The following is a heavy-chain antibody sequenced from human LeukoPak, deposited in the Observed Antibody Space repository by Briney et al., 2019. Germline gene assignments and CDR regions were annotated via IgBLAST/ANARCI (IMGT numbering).Heavy chain of an antibody. J-gene: IGHJ4*02. V-gene: IGHV3-53*01. CDR3: ARVNSGSPGRNDY. CDR2: IYSGGGT. Sequence: PGGSLRLSCPASGLTVSSNSMSWVRQAPGKGLDWVSFIYSGGGTYYSESVKGRLTISRDNSKNTLYLQMNSLRAEDTAVYYCARVNSGSPGRNDYWGQGTLVTVSS. D-gene: IGHD1-14*01. CDR1: GLTVSSNS.